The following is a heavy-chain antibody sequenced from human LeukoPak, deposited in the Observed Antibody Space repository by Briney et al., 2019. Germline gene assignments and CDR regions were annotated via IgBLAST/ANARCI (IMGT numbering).Heavy chain of an antibody. CDR3: SRGAGCSSTSCSLSDY. Sequence: GGSLRLSCAASGFTFSSYSMNWVRQAPGQGLEWVSSISSRSSYIYYADSVKGRFTISRDNAKSSLYLQLNSLRADDTAIYYCSRGAGCSSTSCSLSDYWGQGTQVTVSS. V-gene: IGHV3-21*01. J-gene: IGHJ4*02. CDR1: GFTFSSYS. CDR2: ISSRSSYI. D-gene: IGHD2-2*01.